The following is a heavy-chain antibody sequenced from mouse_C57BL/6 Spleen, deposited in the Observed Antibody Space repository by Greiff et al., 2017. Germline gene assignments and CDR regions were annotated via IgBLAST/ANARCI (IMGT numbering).Heavy chain of an antibody. J-gene: IGHJ4*01. CDR2: IRSKSNNYAT. V-gene: IGHV10-1*01. CDR1: GFSFNTYA. CDR3: VRGNDAMDY. Sequence: EVKLVESGGGLVQPKGSLKLSCAASGFSFNTYAMNWVRQAPGKGLEWVARIRSKSNNYATYYADSVKDRFTISRDDSESMLYLQMNNLKTEDTAMYYCVRGNDAMDYWGQGTSVTVSS. D-gene: IGHD2-1*01.